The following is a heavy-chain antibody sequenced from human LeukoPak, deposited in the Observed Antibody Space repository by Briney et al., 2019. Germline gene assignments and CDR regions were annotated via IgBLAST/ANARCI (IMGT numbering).Heavy chain of an antibody. J-gene: IGHJ3*02. CDR1: GFTFSTYW. CDR3: ARGGSPPEALGDTFDI. D-gene: IGHD1-26*01. V-gene: IGHV3-74*01. CDR2: VGRDGSTT. Sequence: GGSLRLSCAASGFTFSTYWMHWVRQAPGKGLVWVSRVGRDGSTTRYADSVKGRFTISRDNAKNTLYLQMNSLRAEDTAVYYCARGGSPPEALGDTFDIWGQGTMVIVSS.